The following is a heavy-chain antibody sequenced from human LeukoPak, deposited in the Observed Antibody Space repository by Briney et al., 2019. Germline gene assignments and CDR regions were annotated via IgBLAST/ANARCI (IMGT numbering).Heavy chain of an antibody. J-gene: IGHJ4*02. D-gene: IGHD2-15*01. CDR3: ATGGRFYYDL. CDR2: AYGDGTDK. V-gene: IGHV3-33*01. Sequence: PGGSLRLSCAASGFTINHYGMHWVRQAPGKGLEWVAVAYGDGTDKYYADSVKGRFTISKDLSQNRLYMQMNSLRAEDAAMYYCATGGRFYYDLWGQGTLVTVSS. CDR1: GFTINHYG.